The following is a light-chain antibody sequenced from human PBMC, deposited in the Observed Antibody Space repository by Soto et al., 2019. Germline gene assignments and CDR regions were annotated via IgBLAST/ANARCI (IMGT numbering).Light chain of an antibody. Sequence: QAVVTQEPSVTVSPGGTVTLTCGSSTGAVTSGHFPYWFQQKPGQAPRTLIYEAGNKYSWTPARFSGSLLGGKAALTLSGAQPEDEADYYCLLSYNDDRVFGGGTKLTVL. CDR3: LLSYNDDRV. CDR2: EAG. CDR1: TGAVTSGHF. J-gene: IGLJ2*01. V-gene: IGLV7-46*01.